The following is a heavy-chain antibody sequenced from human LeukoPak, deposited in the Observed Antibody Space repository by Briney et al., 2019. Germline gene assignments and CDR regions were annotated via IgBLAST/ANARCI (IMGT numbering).Heavy chain of an antibody. CDR2: INPNSGGT. V-gene: IGHV1-2*02. Sequence: ASVKVSCKASGYTFTGYYIHWLRQAPGQGLEWMGFINPNSGGTNYAQKFQGGVTMTRDTSISTAYMELSSLTSDDTAVYYCARDLEGYHYGSGNYPQWGQGTLITVSS. CDR1: GYTFTGYY. CDR3: ARDLEGYHYGSGNYPQ. J-gene: IGHJ4*02. D-gene: IGHD3-10*01.